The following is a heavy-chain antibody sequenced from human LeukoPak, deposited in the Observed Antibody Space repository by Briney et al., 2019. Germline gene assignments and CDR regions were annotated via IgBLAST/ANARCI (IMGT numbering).Heavy chain of an antibody. CDR2: MNPNSGTT. CDR3: ARPGCYYDSSGYCL. D-gene: IGHD3-22*01. CDR1: GYTFTSYD. V-gene: IGHV1-8*01. J-gene: IGHJ4*02. Sequence: ASVKVSCKASGYTFTSYDINWVRQATGQGLEWMGWMNPNSGTTGLPQKFQGRVTMTRNTYISAAYMELSSLRPEDTAVYYCARPGCYYDSSGYCLWGQGTLVTVSS.